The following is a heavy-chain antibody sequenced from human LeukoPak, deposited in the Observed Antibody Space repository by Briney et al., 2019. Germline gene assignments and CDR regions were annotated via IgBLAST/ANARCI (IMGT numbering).Heavy chain of an antibody. CDR3: ARGGGGGNPFDY. CDR1: GFSVSNNY. J-gene: IGHJ4*02. D-gene: IGHD4-23*01. Sequence: GGSLRLSCAVSGFSVSNNYMSWARQAPGKGLAWVSVIYSDGNTYYAESVKGRFTISRDNSKNTLYLQMNSLRAEDTAVYYCARGGGGGNPFDYWGQGTLVTVSS. CDR2: IYSDGNT. V-gene: IGHV3-53*01.